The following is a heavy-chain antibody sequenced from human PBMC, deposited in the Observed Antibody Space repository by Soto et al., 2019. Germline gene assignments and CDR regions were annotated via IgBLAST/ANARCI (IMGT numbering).Heavy chain of an antibody. Sequence: GGSLRLSCAASGFTFSNYAMTWVRQAPGKGLEWVSGLNGSGGSTSSADSVKGRFAISRDNSKNTLYLQMNNLRDGDTAVYYCARGVSAGKGSPPDFWGQGTLVTVSS. CDR1: GFTFSNYA. CDR2: LNGSGGST. CDR3: ARGVSAGKGSPPDF. J-gene: IGHJ4*02. D-gene: IGHD3-10*01. V-gene: IGHV3-23*01.